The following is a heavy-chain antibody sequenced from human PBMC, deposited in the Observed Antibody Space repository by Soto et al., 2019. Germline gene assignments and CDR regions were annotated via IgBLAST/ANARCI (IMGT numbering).Heavy chain of an antibody. Sequence: PGGSLRLSCTGSGFDFGDYYMSWIRQAPGKGLEWVSYIDSGDGTTYYTDSVKGRFTISRDNAKKTVYLQMSSLRVEDTALYYCVRPYYSNSWFPFDRWGQGTLVTVSS. J-gene: IGHJ4*02. V-gene: IGHV3-11*01. CDR1: GFDFGDYY. D-gene: IGHD3-10*01. CDR2: IDSGDGTT. CDR3: VRPYYSNSWFPFDR.